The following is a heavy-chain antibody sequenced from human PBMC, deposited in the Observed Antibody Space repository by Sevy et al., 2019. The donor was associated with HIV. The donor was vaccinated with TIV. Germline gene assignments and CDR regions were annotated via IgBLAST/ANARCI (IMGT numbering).Heavy chain of an antibody. CDR2: LYYSGST. CDR1: GDSITTNDYF. J-gene: IGHJ3*02. V-gene: IGHV4-30-4*02. D-gene: IGHD3-10*01. CDR3: ARAVGFTRGAFDI. Sequence: SDTLSLTCTISGDSITTNDYFWTWIRQSPGKGLEWIGYLYYSGSTAYNPSLKSRVSISTDTTKSHFSLNLNSVTGAETAIYYCARAVGFTRGAFDIWGQGITVTVSS.